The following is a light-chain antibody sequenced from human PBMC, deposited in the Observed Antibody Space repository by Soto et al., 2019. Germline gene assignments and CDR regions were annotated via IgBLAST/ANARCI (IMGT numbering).Light chain of an antibody. CDR3: SSYKSSSTLPYV. J-gene: IGLJ1*01. V-gene: IGLV2-14*01. CDR1: SSDVGGYNL. Sequence: QSALTQPASVSGSPGQSITISCTGTSSDVGGYNLVSWYQQYPDKAPTLMIFDVNTRPSGVSNRFSGSKSGNTASLTISGLQAEDEADYYCSSYKSSSTLPYVFGTGTKLTFL. CDR2: DVN.